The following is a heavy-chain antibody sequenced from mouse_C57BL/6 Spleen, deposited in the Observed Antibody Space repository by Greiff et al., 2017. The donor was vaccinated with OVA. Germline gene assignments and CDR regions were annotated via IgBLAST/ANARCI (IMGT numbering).Heavy chain of an antibody. CDR2: IYPRDGST. CDR1: GYTFTSYD. V-gene: IGHV1-85*01. Sequence: QVQLKESGPELVKPGASVKLSCKASGYTFTSYDINWVKQRPGQGLEWIGWIYPRDGSTKYNEKFKGKATLTVDTSSSTAYMELHSLTSEDSAVYFCARGDYDYLLDYWGQGTTLTVSS. J-gene: IGHJ2*01. CDR3: ARGDYDYLLDY. D-gene: IGHD2-4*01.